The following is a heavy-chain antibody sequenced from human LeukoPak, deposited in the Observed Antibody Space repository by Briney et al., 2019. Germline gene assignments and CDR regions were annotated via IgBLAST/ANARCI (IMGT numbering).Heavy chain of an antibody. D-gene: IGHD3-3*01. Sequence: SETLSLTCTVSGGSISSSSYYWGWIRQPPGKGLEWIGSIYYSGSTYYNPSLKSRVTISVDTSKNQFSLKLSSVTAADTAVYYCARAPTIEVARNQYNWFDPWGQGTLVTVSS. J-gene: IGHJ5*02. V-gene: IGHV4-39*07. CDR2: IYYSGST. CDR1: GGSISSSSYY. CDR3: ARAPTIEVARNQYNWFDP.